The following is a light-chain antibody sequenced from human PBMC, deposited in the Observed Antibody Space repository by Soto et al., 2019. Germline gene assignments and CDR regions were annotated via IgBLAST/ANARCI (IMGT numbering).Light chain of an antibody. CDR3: CSYAGSRTFI. Sequence: QSALTQPASVSGSPGQSITVSCTGTSTDVGTYNLVSWYLQHPGKAPKLIIYEVIKRPSGVSNRFSGSKSGNTASLTISGLQAEDEADYYCCSYAGSRTFIFGGGTKLTVL. V-gene: IGLV2-23*02. CDR2: EVI. CDR1: STDVGTYNL. J-gene: IGLJ2*01.